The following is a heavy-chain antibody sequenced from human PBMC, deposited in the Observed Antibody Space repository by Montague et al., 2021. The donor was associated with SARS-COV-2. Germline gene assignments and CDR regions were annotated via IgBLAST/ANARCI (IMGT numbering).Heavy chain of an antibody. CDR1: GGSISSSSYY. D-gene: IGHD3-9*01. CDR3: ARRSYGILTGYAIPNWFDL. Sequence: SETLSLTCTVSGGSISSSSYYWGWIRQPPGKGLEWIGSIYYSGSTYYNPSLKSRVTISVDTSKNQFSLKLSSVTAADTAVYYCARRSYGILTGYAIPNWFDLWGQGTLVTVSS. CDR2: IYYSGST. V-gene: IGHV4-39*01. J-gene: IGHJ5*02.